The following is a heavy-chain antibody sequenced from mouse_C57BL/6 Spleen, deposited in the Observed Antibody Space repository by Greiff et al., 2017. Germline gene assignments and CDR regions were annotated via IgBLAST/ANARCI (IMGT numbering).Heavy chain of an antibody. CDR1: GYTFTSYW. Sequence: QVQLQQPGAELVKPGASVKLSCKASGYTFTSYWMHWVKQRPGQGLEWIGMIHPNSGSTNYNEKFKSKATLTVDKSSSTAYMQLSSLTSEDSAVYYCARFHDYDGFAYWGQGTLVTVSA. CDR3: ARFHDYDGFAY. V-gene: IGHV1-64*01. D-gene: IGHD2-4*01. J-gene: IGHJ3*01. CDR2: IHPNSGST.